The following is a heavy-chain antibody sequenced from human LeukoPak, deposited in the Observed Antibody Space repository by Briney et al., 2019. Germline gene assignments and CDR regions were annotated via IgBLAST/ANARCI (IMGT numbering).Heavy chain of an antibody. CDR1: RFSFSLYN. CDR2: ISGSGDNT. J-gene: IGHJ4*02. Sequence: GGSLRLSCAASRFSFSLYNMNWVRQAPGKGLEWVSGISGSGDNTYYADSVKGRFTISRDNSKNTLYVQVNSLGTEDTAAYYCAKGSYYDSSGSFYFDYWGQGTLVTVSS. D-gene: IGHD3-22*01. CDR3: AKGSYYDSSGSFYFDY. V-gene: IGHV3-23*01.